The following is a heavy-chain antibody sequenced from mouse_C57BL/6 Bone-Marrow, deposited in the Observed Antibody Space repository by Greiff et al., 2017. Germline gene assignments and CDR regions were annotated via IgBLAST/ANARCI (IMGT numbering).Heavy chain of an antibody. CDR1: GYTFTDYY. D-gene: IGHD2-4*01. V-gene: IGHV1-26*01. Sequence: VQLQQSGPELVKPGASVKISCKASGYTFTDYYMNWVKQSHGKSLEWIGDINPNNGGTSYNQKFKGKATLTVDKSSSTAYMELRSLTSEDSAVYYCARSSYYDYFDYWGQGTTLTVSS. CDR2: INPNNGGT. J-gene: IGHJ2*01. CDR3: ARSSYYDYFDY.